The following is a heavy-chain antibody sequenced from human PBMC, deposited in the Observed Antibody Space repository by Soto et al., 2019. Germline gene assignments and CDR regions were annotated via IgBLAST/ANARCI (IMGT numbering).Heavy chain of an antibody. V-gene: IGHV4-61*01. CDR1: GGSISLERFY. D-gene: IGHD5-18*01. CDR3: AREFSSSHSNYYDF. CDR2: VFHTGAT. J-gene: IGHJ4*02. Sequence: QVQLQESGPGLVKPSETLSLTCTVSGGSISLERFYWTWIRQPPGKGLEWIGYVFHTGATNYNPSLKSRVDISVDTSRNQCSLKLRSLTAADTAVYFFAREFSSSHSNYYDFWGQGTLVSVSA.